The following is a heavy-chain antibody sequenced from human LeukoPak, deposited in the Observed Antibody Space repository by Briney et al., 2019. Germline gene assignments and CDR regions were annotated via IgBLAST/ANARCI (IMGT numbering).Heavy chain of an antibody. V-gene: IGHV3-66*01. Sequence: GSLRLSCAASGFTVSSNYMSWVRQAPGKGLEWVSVIYSGGSTYYADSVKGRFTISRDNSKNTLYLQMNSLRAEDTAVYYCARDLIAAAGTARDYWGQGTLVAVSS. J-gene: IGHJ4*02. D-gene: IGHD6-13*01. CDR2: IYSGGST. CDR1: GFTVSSNY. CDR3: ARDLIAAAGTARDY.